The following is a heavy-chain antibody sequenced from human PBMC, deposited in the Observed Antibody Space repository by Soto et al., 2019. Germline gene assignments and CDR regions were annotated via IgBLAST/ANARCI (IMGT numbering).Heavy chain of an antibody. CDR3: ARVTVTAPHPPYYYYGMDV. V-gene: IGHV1-69*13. CDR2: IIPIFGTA. J-gene: IGHJ6*02. D-gene: IGHD2-21*02. CDR1: GGTFSSYA. Sequence: SVKVSCKASGGTFSSYAISWVRQAPGQGLEWMGGIIPIFGTANYAQKFQGRVTITADESTSTAYMELSSLRSEDTAVYYCARVTVTAPHPPYYYYGMDVWGQGTTVTVSS.